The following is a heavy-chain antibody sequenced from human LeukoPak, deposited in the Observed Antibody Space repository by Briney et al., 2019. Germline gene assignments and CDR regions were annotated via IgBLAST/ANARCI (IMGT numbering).Heavy chain of an antibody. CDR3: ARAPFYYDSSVSAFDI. V-gene: IGHV4-39*07. Sequence: SETLSLTCTVSGGSISSSSYYWGWLRQPPGTGLEWIGSIYYSGSTYYNPSLKSRVTISVDTSKNQFSLKLSSVTAADTAVYYCARAPFYYDSSVSAFDIWGQGTMVTVSS. CDR1: GGSISSSSYY. J-gene: IGHJ3*02. CDR2: IYYSGST. D-gene: IGHD3-22*01.